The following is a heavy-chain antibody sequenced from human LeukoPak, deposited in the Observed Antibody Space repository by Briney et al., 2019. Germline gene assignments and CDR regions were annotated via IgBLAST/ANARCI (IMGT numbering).Heavy chain of an antibody. D-gene: IGHD3-10*01. CDR1: GFTFSSHD. CDR3: AKRANYYGSGTYYNWYFDL. CDR2: ISGSGGST. V-gene: IGHV3-23*01. J-gene: IGHJ2*01. Sequence: GGSLGLSCAASGFTFSSHDLSWVRQAPGKGLEWVSAISGSGGSTYYADSVKGRFTISRDNSKNTLYLQMNSLRAEDTAVYYCAKRANYYGSGTYYNWYFDLWGRGTLVTVSS.